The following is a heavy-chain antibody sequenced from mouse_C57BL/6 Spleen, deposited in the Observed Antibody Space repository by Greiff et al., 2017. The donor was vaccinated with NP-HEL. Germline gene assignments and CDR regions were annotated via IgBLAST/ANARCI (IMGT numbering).Heavy chain of an antibody. D-gene: IGHD2-10*01. CDR1: GYSITSGYY. CDR2: ISYDGSN. V-gene: IGHV3-6*01. CDR3: AREAYPYAMDY. Sequence: ESGPGLVKPSQSLSLTCSVTGYSITSGYYWNWIRQFPGNKLEWMGYISYDGSNNYNPSLKNRISITRDTSKNQFFLKLNSVTTEDTATYYCAREAYPYAMDYWGQGTSVTVSS. J-gene: IGHJ4*01.